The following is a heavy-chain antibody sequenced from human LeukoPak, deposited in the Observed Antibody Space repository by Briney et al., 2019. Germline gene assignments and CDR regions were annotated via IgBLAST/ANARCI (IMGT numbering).Heavy chain of an antibody. D-gene: IGHD3-3*01. J-gene: IGHJ6*03. CDR3: ARSGFWSGYWYYYYYMDV. Sequence: ASVKVSCKASGYTFTSYDINWVRQATGQGLEWMGWMNPNSGNTGYAQKFQGRVTMTRNTSISTAYMELSSLRSEDTAVYYCARSGFWSGYWYYYYYMDVWGKGTTVTVSS. CDR1: GYTFTSYD. CDR2: MNPNSGNT. V-gene: IGHV1-8*01.